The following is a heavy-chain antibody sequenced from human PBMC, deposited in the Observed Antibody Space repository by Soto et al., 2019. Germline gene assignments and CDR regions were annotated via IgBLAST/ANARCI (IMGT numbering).Heavy chain of an antibody. CDR1: GGTFSSYA. D-gene: IGHD5-12*01. V-gene: IGHV1-69*13. CDR2: IIPIFGTA. J-gene: IGHJ6*02. CDR3: ARGRRIEMATINLHYYYGMDV. Sequence: GASVKVSCKASGGTFSSYAISWVRQAPGQGLEWMGGIIPIFGTANYAQKFQGRVTITADESTSTAYMELSSLRSEDTAVYYCARGRRIEMATINLHYYYGMDVWGQGTTVTVSS.